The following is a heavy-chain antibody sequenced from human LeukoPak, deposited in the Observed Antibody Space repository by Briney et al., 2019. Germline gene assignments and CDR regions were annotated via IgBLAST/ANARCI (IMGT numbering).Heavy chain of an antibody. CDR3: ARDFEIGGTSGWDY. CDR1: GGSISSYY. CDR2: IYYSGST. Sequence: MSSETLSLTCTVSGGSISSYYWSWIRQPPGKGLEWIGYIYYSGSTNYNPSLKSRVTISVDTSKNQFSLKLSSVTAADTAVYYCARDFEIGGTSGWDYWGQGTLVTVSS. V-gene: IGHV4-59*12. J-gene: IGHJ4*02. D-gene: IGHD2-2*01.